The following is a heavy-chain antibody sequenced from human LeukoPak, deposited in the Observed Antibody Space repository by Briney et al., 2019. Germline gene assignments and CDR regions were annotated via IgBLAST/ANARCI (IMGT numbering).Heavy chain of an antibody. CDR1: GYSFTSYW. CDR3: ARLEGVATTDAFDI. D-gene: IGHD5-12*01. V-gene: IGHV5-10-1*01. J-gene: IGHJ3*02. CDR2: IVPSDSYT. Sequence: GESLKISCKGSGYSFTSYWISWVRQMPGKGLEWMGRIVPSDSYTNYNPSFQGHVTISADKSISTAYLQWSSLKASDTAMYYCARLEGVATTDAFDIWGQGTMVTVSS.